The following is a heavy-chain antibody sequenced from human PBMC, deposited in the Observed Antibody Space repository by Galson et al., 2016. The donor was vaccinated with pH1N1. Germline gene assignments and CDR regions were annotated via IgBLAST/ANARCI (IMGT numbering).Heavy chain of an antibody. Sequence: QSGAEVKKPGESLKISCKASGYIFTSQWIAWVRQVPGKGLEWVGVVNPGGSTIRYSPSFQGQVTISSDKSISTAYLQWISLRASDTAMYYSARQYDFGDYRGNAFDIWGQGTVVIVSS. D-gene: IGHD4-17*01. V-gene: IGHV5-51*03. CDR2: VNPGGSTI. CDR1: GYIFTSQW. CDR3: ARQYDFGDYRGNAFDI. J-gene: IGHJ3*02.